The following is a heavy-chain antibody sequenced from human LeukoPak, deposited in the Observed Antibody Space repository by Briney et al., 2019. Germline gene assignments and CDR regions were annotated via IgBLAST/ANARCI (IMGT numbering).Heavy chain of an antibody. CDR3: ATLWSRYCSGGSCYDRYYFDY. Sequence: ASVKVSCKASGGTFSSYAISWVRQAPGQGLEWMGRIIPIFGTANYAQRFQGRVTITTDESTSTAYMELSSLRSEDTAVYYCATLWSRYCSGGSCYDRYYFDYWGQGTLVTVSS. J-gene: IGHJ4*02. D-gene: IGHD2-15*01. CDR1: GGTFSSYA. CDR2: IIPIFGTA. V-gene: IGHV1-69*05.